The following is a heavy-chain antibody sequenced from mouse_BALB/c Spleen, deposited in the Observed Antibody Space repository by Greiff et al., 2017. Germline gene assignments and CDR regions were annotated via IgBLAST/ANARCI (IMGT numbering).Heavy chain of an antibody. J-gene: IGHJ4*01. CDR2: ISSGGGNT. CDR3: ARREVRRAMDY. CDR1: GFTFSSYT. V-gene: IGHV5-9*03. D-gene: IGHD2-14*01. Sequence: VESGGGLVKPGGSLKLSCAASGFTFSSYTMSWVRQTPEKRLEWVATISSGGGNTYYPDSVKGRFTISRDNAKNNLYLQMSSLRSEDTALYYCARREVRRAMDYWGQGTSVTVSS.